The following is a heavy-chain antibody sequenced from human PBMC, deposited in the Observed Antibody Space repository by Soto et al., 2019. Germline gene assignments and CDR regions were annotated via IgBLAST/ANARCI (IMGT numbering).Heavy chain of an antibody. V-gene: IGHV4-39*01. D-gene: IGHD2-2*01. CDR3: ARLVVPAAIDYYYYMDV. J-gene: IGHJ6*03. Sequence: PSETLSLTCTVSGCSISSSSYYWGWIRQPPGKGLEWIGSIYYSGSTYYNPSLKSRVTISVDTSKNQFSLKLSSVTAADTAVYYCARLVVPAAIDYYYYMDVWGKGTTVTVSS. CDR2: IYYSGST. CDR1: GCSISSSSYY.